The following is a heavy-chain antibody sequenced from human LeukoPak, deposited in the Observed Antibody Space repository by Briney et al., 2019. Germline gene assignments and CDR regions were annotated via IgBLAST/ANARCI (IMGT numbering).Heavy chain of an antibody. V-gene: IGHV1-69*13. CDR1: GGTFSSYA. J-gene: IGHJ4*02. CDR2: IIPIFGTA. Sequence: GASVKVSCKASGGTFSSYAISWVRQAPGQGLEWMGGIIPIFGTANYAQKFQGRVTITADESTSTAYMELSSLRSEDTAVYYCARSPSPYGSGSYPDYWGQGTLVTVS. D-gene: IGHD3-10*01. CDR3: ARSPSPYGSGSYPDY.